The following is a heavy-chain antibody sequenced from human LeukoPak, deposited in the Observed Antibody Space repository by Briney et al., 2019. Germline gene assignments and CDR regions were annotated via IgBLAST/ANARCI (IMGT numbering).Heavy chain of an antibody. CDR1: GFTFSDYY. Sequence: GGALRLSCAASGFTFSDYYMSWIRQAPGKGREGGSYISSSGSTIYYADSVKGRFTISRDNAKNSLYLQMNSLRAEDTAVYYCARGVFAYQRDYYMDVWGKGTTVTVSS. V-gene: IGHV3-11*01. J-gene: IGHJ6*03. CDR3: ARGVFAYQRDYYMDV. D-gene: IGHD2-2*01. CDR2: ISSSGSTI.